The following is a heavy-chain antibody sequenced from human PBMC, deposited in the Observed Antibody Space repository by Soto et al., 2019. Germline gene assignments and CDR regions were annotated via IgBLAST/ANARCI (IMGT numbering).Heavy chain of an antibody. D-gene: IGHD5-12*01. CDR3: ARDLGGYGHFDY. V-gene: IGHV1-69*04. J-gene: IGHJ4*02. CDR2: IIPILGIA. Sequence: SVKVSCKASGGTFSSYTISWVRQAPGQGLEWMGRIIPILGIANYAQKFQGRVTITADKSTSTAYMELSSLRSEDTAVSYCARDLGGYGHFDYWGQGTLVTVSS. CDR1: GGTFSSYT.